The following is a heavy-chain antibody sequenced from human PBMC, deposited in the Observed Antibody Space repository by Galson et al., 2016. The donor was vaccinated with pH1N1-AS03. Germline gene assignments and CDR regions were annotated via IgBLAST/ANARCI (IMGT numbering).Heavy chain of an antibody. D-gene: IGHD2/OR15-2a*01. Sequence: SETLSLTCAVSGGSVSLSSFYWGWIRQPPGKGLEWIGSIYYTGDTYYNPSLRSRIVISVDTSKNQFSLNLSSVTAADTDVYYCARLHYCTTPGCHKTFWYFDLWGRGTLVSVSS. CDR2: IYYTGDT. CDR3: ARLHYCTTPGCHKTFWYFDL. J-gene: IGHJ2*01. V-gene: IGHV4-39*01. CDR1: GGSVSLSSFY.